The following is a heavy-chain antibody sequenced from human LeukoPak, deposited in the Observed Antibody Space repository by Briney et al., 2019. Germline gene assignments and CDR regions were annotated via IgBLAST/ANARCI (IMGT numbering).Heavy chain of an antibody. V-gene: IGHV4-59*01. CDR2: IYYSGST. Sequence: SETLSLTCTVSGGSISSYYWSWIRQPPGKGLEWIGYIYYSGSTNYNPSLKSRVTISVDTSKNQFSLKLSSVTAADTAVYYCARDRGGGIVGAAFENWGQGTLVTVSS. CDR3: ARDRGGGIVGAAFEN. CDR1: GGSISSYY. J-gene: IGHJ4*02. D-gene: IGHD1-26*01.